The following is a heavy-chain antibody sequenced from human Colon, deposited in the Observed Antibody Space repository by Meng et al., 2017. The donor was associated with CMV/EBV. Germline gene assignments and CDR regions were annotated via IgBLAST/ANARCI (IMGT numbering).Heavy chain of an antibody. CDR1: GFIFSDYY. D-gene: IGHD1-26*01. CDR2: ISGSGNTV. V-gene: IGHV3-11*04. J-gene: IGHJ4*02. CDR3: ARDSVWGGRSQAFDY. Sequence: GESLKISCAASGFIFSDYYMAWIRQAPGKGLEWVSYISGSGNTVYYADSVKGRFTVSRDNAKNSLSLQMSSLRVEDTALYYCARDSVWGGRSQAFDYWGQGTLVTVSS.